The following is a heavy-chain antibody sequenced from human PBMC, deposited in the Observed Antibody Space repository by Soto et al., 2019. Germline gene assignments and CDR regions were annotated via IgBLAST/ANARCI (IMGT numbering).Heavy chain of an antibody. Sequence: SQTLSLTCAISGDSVSSNGAALNWIRLSPSRGLEWLARTYYRSRWYNDYAVSVRSRITVNPDTSKNQFSLQLTSVTPEDTAVYYCAGTTSHQWYYMDVWGKGTTVTVSS. CDR3: AGTTSHQWYYMDV. V-gene: IGHV6-1*01. J-gene: IGHJ6*03. CDR2: TYYRSRWYN. D-gene: IGHD1-7*01. CDR1: GDSVSSNGAA.